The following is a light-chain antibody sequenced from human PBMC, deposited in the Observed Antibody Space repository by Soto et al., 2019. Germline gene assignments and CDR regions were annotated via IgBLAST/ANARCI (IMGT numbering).Light chain of an antibody. CDR3: GTWDSSLSDVV. CDR1: SSNIGNNY. J-gene: IGLJ2*01. Sequence: SDLKQPPSVTPGPGQKVTISCSGSSSNIGNNYVSWYQQLPGTAPKLLIYDNNKRPSGTPDRFSGSKSGTSATLGITGLQTGVDSDYYCGTWDSSLSDVVFGGAT. CDR2: DNN. V-gene: IGLV1-51*01.